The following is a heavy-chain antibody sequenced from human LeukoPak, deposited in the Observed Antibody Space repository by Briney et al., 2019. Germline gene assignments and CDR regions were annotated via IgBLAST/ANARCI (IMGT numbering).Heavy chain of an antibody. V-gene: IGHV4-31*11. CDR3: ARNRHYDVLTASGGWFDP. CDR2: ISYSGNT. CDR1: GGSFSGYY. J-gene: IGHJ5*02. Sequence: PSETLSLTCAVYGGSFSGYYWSWIRQHPGKGLEWIGYISYSGNTYYNPSLKSRVTISVDTSKNQFSLKLSSVTAADTAVYYCARNRHYDVLTASGGWFDPWGQGTLVTVSS. D-gene: IGHD3-9*01.